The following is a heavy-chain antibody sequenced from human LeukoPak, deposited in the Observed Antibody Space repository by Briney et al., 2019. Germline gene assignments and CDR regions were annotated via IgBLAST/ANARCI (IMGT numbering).Heavy chain of an antibody. CDR3: AKPQVGYCSSTSCPFDY. D-gene: IGHD2-2*01. CDR1: GFTFSSYA. CDR2: ISASGGGT. J-gene: IGHJ4*02. Sequence: GGSLRLSCAASGFTFSSYAMSWVRQAPGKGLEWVSAISASGGGTYYADSVKGRFTISRDNSKNTLYLQMNSLRAEDTAVYYCAKPQVGYCSSTSCPFDYWGQGTLVTVSS. V-gene: IGHV3-23*01.